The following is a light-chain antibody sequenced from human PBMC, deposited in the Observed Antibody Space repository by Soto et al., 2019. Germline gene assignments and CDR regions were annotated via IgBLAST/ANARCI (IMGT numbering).Light chain of an antibody. CDR2: GAS. J-gene: IGKJ2*01. V-gene: IGKV3-15*01. Sequence: EIVMTQSPATLSVSPGERATLSCRASQSVSSNLAWYQQKPGQAPRLLIYGASTRATGVPARFSGSGSGTEFTLTISSLQSEDFAVYYCQQYIKWPYTFGQGTKLEMK. CDR3: QQYIKWPYT. CDR1: QSVSSN.